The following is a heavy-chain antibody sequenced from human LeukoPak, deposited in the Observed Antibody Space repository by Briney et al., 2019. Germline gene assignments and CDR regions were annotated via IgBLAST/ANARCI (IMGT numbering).Heavy chain of an antibody. CDR3: ARDRSPRGEWELLFAEFDY. Sequence: GGSLRLSCAASGFTFSSYWMSWVRQAPGKGLEWVANIKQDGSEKYYVDSVKGRFTISRDNAKNPLYLQMNSLRAEDTAVYYCARDRSPRGEWELLFAEFDYWGQGTLVTVSS. CDR1: GFTFSSYW. J-gene: IGHJ4*02. V-gene: IGHV3-7*01. CDR2: IKQDGSEK. D-gene: IGHD1-26*01.